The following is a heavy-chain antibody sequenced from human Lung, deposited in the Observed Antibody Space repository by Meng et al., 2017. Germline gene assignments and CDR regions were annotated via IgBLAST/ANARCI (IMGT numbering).Heavy chain of an antibody. CDR1: GFSFTDAW. D-gene: IGHD6-13*01. CDR3: ATGAAAADH. Sequence: VVAGCGLVRPGGSRRLACVAVGFSFTDAWRSWVRQAPGKGLEWVGRIKSNSDGGTTDYAAPVKGRVTISRDDSKNTLYLQMNSLITEDTAVYFCATGAAAADHWGQGTLVTVSS. J-gene: IGHJ4*02. CDR2: IKSNSDGGTT. V-gene: IGHV3-15*01.